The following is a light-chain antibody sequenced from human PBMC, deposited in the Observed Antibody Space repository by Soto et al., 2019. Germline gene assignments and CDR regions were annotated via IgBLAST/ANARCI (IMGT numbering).Light chain of an antibody. CDR2: DTS. J-gene: IGKJ1*01. Sequence: ETVLTQSPGTLSLSPGERATVSCRASQSVGGNSLAWYQQRPGQAPRLLIYDTSKRATGIPDRFSGSGSGTEFTLTISRLEPADFEVYYCQQYGSSPTTFGQGTKVDIK. CDR3: QQYGSSPTT. CDR1: QSVGGNS. V-gene: IGKV3-20*01.